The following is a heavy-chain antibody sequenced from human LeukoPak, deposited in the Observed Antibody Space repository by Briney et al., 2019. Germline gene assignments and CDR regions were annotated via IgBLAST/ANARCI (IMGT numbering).Heavy chain of an antibody. D-gene: IGHD2-2*01. Sequence: PGGSLRLSCAASGFTFSSYSMNWVRQAPGKGLEWVSSISSSSSYIYYADSVKGRFTISRDNAKNSLYLQMDSLRAEDTAVYYCAREAQGYCSSTSCLRNAFDIWGQGTMVTVSS. CDR1: GFTFSSYS. CDR2: ISSSSSYI. CDR3: AREAQGYCSSTSCLRNAFDI. V-gene: IGHV3-21*01. J-gene: IGHJ3*02.